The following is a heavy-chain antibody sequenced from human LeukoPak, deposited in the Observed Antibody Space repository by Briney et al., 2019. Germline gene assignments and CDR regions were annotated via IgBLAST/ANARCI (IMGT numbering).Heavy chain of an antibody. CDR2: VYYSGST. V-gene: IGHV4-61*01. CDR1: GGSVSSDIYY. CDR3: ARDRIAAAGNYYYYGMDV. Sequence: SETLSLTCTVSGGSVSSDIYYWSWIRQPPGEGLGWIGYVYYSGSTNYNPSLKSRVTISVDTSKNQFSLKLSSVTAADTAVYYCARDRIAAAGNYYYYGMDVWGQGTTVTVSS. D-gene: IGHD6-13*01. J-gene: IGHJ6*02.